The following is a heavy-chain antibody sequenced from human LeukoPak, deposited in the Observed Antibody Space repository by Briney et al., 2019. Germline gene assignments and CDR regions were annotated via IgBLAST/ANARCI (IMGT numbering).Heavy chain of an antibody. Sequence: PSETLFLTCTVSGGSISNYYWSWIRQPPGKGLEWIGYIYQSGSTDYNPSLKSRVTISVDTSKNQFSLRLSSVTAADTAVYYCARNYCSSTSCYSPYFDYWGQGTLVTVSS. J-gene: IGHJ4*02. CDR3: ARNYCSSTSCYSPYFDY. V-gene: IGHV4-59*08. CDR1: GGSISNYY. CDR2: IYQSGST. D-gene: IGHD2-2*02.